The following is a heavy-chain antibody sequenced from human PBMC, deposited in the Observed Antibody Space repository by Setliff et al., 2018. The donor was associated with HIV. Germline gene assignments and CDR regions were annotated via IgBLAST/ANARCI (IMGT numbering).Heavy chain of an antibody. D-gene: IGHD6-13*01. J-gene: IGHJ4*02. CDR2: FNPNSGVT. V-gene: IGHV1-2*06. CDR1: GFIFTDYQ. CDR3: ARGYSSSWYNY. Sequence: ASVKVSCKASGFIFTDYQIHWVRQAPGQGLEWLGRFNPNSGVTNSPQKFQGRVTMTRDTSINTAYMELSRLTSDDTAFYYCARGYSSSWYNYWGQGTLVTVSS.